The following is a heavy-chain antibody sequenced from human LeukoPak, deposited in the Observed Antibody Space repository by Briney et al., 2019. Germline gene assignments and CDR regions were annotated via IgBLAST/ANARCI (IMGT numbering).Heavy chain of an antibody. D-gene: IGHD3-3*01. Sequence: GGSLRLSCAASGFTFSDYYMSWIRQAPGKGLEWVSYISSSGSTIYYADSVKGRFTISRDNAKNSLYLQMNSLRAEDTAVYYCAREFTTIFHVLRDYYYGMDVWGQGTTVTVSS. CDR1: GFTFSDYY. CDR2: ISSSGSTI. J-gene: IGHJ6*02. V-gene: IGHV3-11*01. CDR3: AREFTTIFHVLRDYYYGMDV.